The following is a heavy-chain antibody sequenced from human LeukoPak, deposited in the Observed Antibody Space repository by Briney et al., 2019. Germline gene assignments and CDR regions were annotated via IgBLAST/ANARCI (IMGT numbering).Heavy chain of an antibody. J-gene: IGHJ4*02. V-gene: IGHV3-7*01. D-gene: IGHD4-17*01. CDR2: VKKDGNQ. Sequence: GGSLRLSCAASGFTFTRHWMGWVRQAQGKGLEWVASVKKDGNQYSVDSVKGRFIISRDNARNSLSLQMSSLRVEDTAIYFCARGPDYGDRLDYFDYWGQGTLVTVSS. CDR1: GFTFTRHW. CDR3: ARGPDYGDRLDYFDY.